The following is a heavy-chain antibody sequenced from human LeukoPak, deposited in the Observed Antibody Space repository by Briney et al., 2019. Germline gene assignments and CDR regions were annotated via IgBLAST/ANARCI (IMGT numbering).Heavy chain of an antibody. J-gene: IGHJ6*03. CDR1: GFTFTTYA. CDR2: IQYDGNTK. D-gene: IGHD2-21*01. Sequence: QTGGSLRLSCVASGFTFTTYAMHWVRQAPGKGLEWVAFIQYDGNTKYYVDSVKGRFTISRDTSKNTLFLQMSSLRAEDTAVYYCAKRGDTYSYYYYMDVWGKGTTVTVSS. V-gene: IGHV3-30*02. CDR3: AKRGDTYSYYYYMDV.